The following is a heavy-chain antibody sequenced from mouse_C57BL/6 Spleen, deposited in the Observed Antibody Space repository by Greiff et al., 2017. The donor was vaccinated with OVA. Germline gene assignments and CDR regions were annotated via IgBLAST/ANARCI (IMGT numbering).Heavy chain of an antibody. CDR2: INPNNGGT. CDR1: GYTFTDYN. D-gene: IGHD2-1*01. Sequence: EVQLQQSGPELVKPGASVKIPCKASGYTFTDYNMDWVKQSHGKSLEWIGDINPNNGGTIYNQKFKGKATLTVDKSSSTAYMELRSLTSEDTAVYYRARAEIYYGNYYFDYWGQGTTLTVSS. J-gene: IGHJ2*01. CDR3: ARAEIYYGNYYFDY. V-gene: IGHV1-18*01.